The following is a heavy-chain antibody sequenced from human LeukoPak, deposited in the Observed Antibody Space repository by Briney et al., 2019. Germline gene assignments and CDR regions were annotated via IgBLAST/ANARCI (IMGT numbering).Heavy chain of an antibody. V-gene: IGHV3-66*01. Sequence: GGSLRLSCAASGFTFSNNYMTWVRQAPGKGLEWVSIIYTGVTAYYSDSVRGRFTISRDNSKNTLYLQMSSLKAEDTALYYCARVASRAFDYWGQGALVTVSS. CDR1: GFTFSNNY. J-gene: IGHJ4*02. CDR2: IYTGVTA. CDR3: ARVASRAFDY.